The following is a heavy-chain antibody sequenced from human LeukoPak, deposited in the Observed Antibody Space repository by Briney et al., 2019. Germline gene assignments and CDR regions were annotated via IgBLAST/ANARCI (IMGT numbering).Heavy chain of an antibody. D-gene: IGHD3-9*01. CDR2: VYYTGST. CDR3: ASYYDILTGYYLDAGLDY. V-gene: IGHV4-61*01. J-gene: IGHJ4*02. CDR1: GGSVSSGSYY. Sequence: SETLSLTCTVSGGSVSSGSYYWSWIRQPPGKGLEWIGFVYYTGSTNYNPSLKSRVTMSVYTSNSQFSLKLTSVTAADTAVYYCASYYDILTGYYLDAGLDYWGQGTLVTVSS.